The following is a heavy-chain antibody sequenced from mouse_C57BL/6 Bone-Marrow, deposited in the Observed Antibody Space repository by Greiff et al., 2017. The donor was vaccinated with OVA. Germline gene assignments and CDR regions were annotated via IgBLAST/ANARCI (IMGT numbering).Heavy chain of an antibody. CDR2: IDPSDSYT. V-gene: IGHV1-69*01. CDR1: GYTFTSYW. J-gene: IGHJ2*01. CDR3: ARPLYYYGSSYVFDY. Sequence: QVQLQQPGAELVMPGASVKLSCKASGYTFTSYWMPWVKQRPGQGLEWIGEIDPSDSYTNYNQKFKGKSTLTVDKSSSTAYMQLSSLTSEDSAVYYCARPLYYYGSSYVFDYWGQGTTLTVSS. D-gene: IGHD1-1*01.